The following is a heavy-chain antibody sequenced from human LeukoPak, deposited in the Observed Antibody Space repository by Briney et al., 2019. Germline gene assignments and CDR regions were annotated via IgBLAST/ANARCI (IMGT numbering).Heavy chain of an antibody. Sequence: GGSLRLSCAASGFTFSSYWMSWVRQAPGKGLEWVANIKQDGSEKYYVDPVKGRFTISRDNAKNSLYLQMNSLRAEDTAVYYCARGGSYSAEYFQHWGQGTLVTVSS. CDR3: ARGGSYSAEYFQH. CDR2: IKQDGSEK. V-gene: IGHV3-7*01. CDR1: GFTFSSYW. J-gene: IGHJ1*01. D-gene: IGHD1-26*01.